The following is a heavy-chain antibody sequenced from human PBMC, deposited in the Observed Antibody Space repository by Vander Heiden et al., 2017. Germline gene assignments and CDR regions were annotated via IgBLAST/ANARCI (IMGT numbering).Heavy chain of an antibody. CDR1: GYTFTGSC. J-gene: IGHJ3*02. CDR3: ARDRIAVAGTTGNDFDI. V-gene: IGHV1-2*02. CDR2: INPNSGGT. D-gene: IGHD6-19*01. Sequence: QVQLVQSGAEVKKPGASVKVSCKASGYTFTGSCVHGVRQAPGQGLEWMGWINPNSGGTNYAQKFQGRVTMTRDTSNSTAYMELSRLRSDDTAVYYCARDRIAVAGTTGNDFDIWGQGTMVTVSS.